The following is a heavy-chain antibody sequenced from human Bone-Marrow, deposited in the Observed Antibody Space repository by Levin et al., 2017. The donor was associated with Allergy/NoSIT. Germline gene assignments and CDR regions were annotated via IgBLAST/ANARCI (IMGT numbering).Heavy chain of an antibody. CDR2: IYDTGRT. Sequence: PSETLSLTCSVSGGSISSYYWSWIRQPPGKGLEWIGYIYDTGRTNYNPSLKSRVSISADRSLNQFSLKLNSVTAADTAVYYCARDQRYCSSTGCSENGFDIWGQGTVVSVSS. V-gene: IGHV4-59*01. CDR1: GGSISSYY. D-gene: IGHD2-2*01. CDR3: ARDQRYCSSTGCSENGFDI. J-gene: IGHJ3*02.